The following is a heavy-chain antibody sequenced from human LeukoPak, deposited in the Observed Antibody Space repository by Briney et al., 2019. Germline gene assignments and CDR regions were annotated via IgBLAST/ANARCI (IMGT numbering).Heavy chain of an antibody. CDR3: ARGQSQQDGAFDI. D-gene: IGHD6-13*01. Sequence: PGGSLRLSCAASGFTFSSYSMNWVRQAPGKGLEWVSSISSSSSYIYYADSVKGRFTISRDNAKNTLYLQMNSLRAEDTAVYYCARGQSQQDGAFDIWGQGTMVTVSS. CDR2: ISSSSSYI. J-gene: IGHJ3*02. V-gene: IGHV3-21*01. CDR1: GFTFSSYS.